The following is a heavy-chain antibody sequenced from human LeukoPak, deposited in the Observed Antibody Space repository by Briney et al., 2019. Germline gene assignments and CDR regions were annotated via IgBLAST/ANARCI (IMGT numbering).Heavy chain of an antibody. CDR3: ARARYYYDSSGYYSPLYYFDY. CDR1: GYTFTSYA. Sequence: GASVKVSCKASGYTFTSYATHWVRQAPGQRLEWMGWINAGNGNTKYSQKFQGRVTITRDTSASTAYMELSSLRSEDTAVYYCARARYYYDSSGYYSPLYYFDYWGQGTLVTVSS. J-gene: IGHJ4*02. V-gene: IGHV1-3*01. D-gene: IGHD3-22*01. CDR2: INAGNGNT.